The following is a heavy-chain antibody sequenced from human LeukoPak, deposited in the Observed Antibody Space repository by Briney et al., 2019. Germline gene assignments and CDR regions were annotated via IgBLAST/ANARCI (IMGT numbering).Heavy chain of an antibody. CDR1: GFTFTRYW. D-gene: IGHD3-3*01. CDR3: ARATDDFWSGYSGFDC. J-gene: IGHJ4*02. V-gene: IGHV3-7*01. Sequence: GGSLRLSCVASGFTFTRYWMTWVRPAPGKGLEWVASISKNGNGKNHVASAKGRFIISRDNPKKSLYLEMTNLRAEDTALYYCARATDDFWSGYSGFDCWGQGALVTVSS. CDR2: ISKNGNGK.